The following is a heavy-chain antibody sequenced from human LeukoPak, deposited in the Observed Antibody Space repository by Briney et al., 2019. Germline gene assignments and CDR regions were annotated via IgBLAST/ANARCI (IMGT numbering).Heavy chain of an antibody. D-gene: IGHD4-17*01. CDR1: GGSFSGYY. CDR3: ARVGYGDYSY. V-gene: IGHV4-34*01. CDR2: INHSGST. Sequence: PSETLSLTCAVYGGSFSGYYWSWIRQPPGKGLEWIGEINHSGSTNYNPSLKSRVTISVDTSKNQFSLKLSSVTAADTAVYYWARVGYGDYSYWGQGTLVTVSS. J-gene: IGHJ4*02.